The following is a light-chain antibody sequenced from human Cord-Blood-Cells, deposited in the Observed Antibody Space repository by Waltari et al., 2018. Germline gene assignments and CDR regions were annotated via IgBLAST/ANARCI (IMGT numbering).Light chain of an antibody. CDR2: EVS. CDR3: CSYAGSSTSVV. Sequence: SALTHPASVSGSPGPPITLSCTGTSSDVGSYTLVPSYQQHPGKAPKPMIYEVSKRPSGVSNRFSGSKSGNTASLTISGLQAEDEADYYCCSYAGSSTSVVFGGGTKLTVL. V-gene: IGLV2-23*02. CDR1: SSDVGSYTL. J-gene: IGLJ2*01.